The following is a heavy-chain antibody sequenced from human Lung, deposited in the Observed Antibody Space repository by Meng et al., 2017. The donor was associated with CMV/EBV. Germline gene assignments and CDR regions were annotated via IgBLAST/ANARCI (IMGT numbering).Heavy chain of an antibody. Sequence: SCKASGGTCSSYAISWVRQDPGQGIEWMGGIIPILGIANYAQKFQGRVTITADKSTSTAYMELSSLRSEDTAVYYCARGWSNYEDYWGQGTLVTVSS. V-gene: IGHV1-69*10. D-gene: IGHD4-11*01. CDR3: ARGWSNYEDY. CDR1: GGTCSSYA. J-gene: IGHJ4*02. CDR2: IIPILGIA.